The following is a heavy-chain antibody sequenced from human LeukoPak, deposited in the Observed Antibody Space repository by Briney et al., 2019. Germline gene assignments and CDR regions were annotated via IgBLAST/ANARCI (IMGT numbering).Heavy chain of an antibody. CDR3: ARGRYCSSTSCYSYWLDP. D-gene: IGHD2-2*01. V-gene: IGHV3-74*01. Sequence: GGSLRLSCAASEFTFSSYWMHWVRQVPGKGLVWVSRINSDGSSTVYADSVKGRFTISRDNAKNTLYLQMNSLRAEDTAVYYCARGRYCSSTSCYSYWLDPWGQGTLVTVSS. CDR1: EFTFSSYW. J-gene: IGHJ5*02. CDR2: INSDGSST.